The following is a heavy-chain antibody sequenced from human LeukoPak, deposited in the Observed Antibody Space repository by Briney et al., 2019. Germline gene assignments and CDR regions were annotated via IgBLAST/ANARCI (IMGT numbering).Heavy chain of an antibody. Sequence: GGSLTLSCAASGFTFSSYWMHWVRQAPGKGLVWVSRINSDGSYTGYADSVKGRFTISRDNAKNTVYLQMNSLRDEDTAVYYCARPGIAVTGDYWGQGSLVTVSS. V-gene: IGHV3-74*01. J-gene: IGHJ4*02. CDR2: INSDGSYT. CDR3: ARPGIAVTGDY. CDR1: GFTFSSYW. D-gene: IGHD6-19*01.